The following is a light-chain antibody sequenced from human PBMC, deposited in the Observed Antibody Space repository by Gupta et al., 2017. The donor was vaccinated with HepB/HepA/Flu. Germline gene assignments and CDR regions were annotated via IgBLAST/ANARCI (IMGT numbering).Light chain of an antibody. CDR1: NIGLKS. V-gene: IGLV3-21*04. CDR3: QVWNANSVL. Sequence: SYVLTQTPSVSVAPGETARITCGGDNIGLKSVHWYQQLTGQAPVLVIYYNTNRPSGIPERFSGSNSENTATLTIGRVEAGDEADYYCQVWNANSVLFGGGTKLTVL. CDR2: YNT. J-gene: IGLJ3*02.